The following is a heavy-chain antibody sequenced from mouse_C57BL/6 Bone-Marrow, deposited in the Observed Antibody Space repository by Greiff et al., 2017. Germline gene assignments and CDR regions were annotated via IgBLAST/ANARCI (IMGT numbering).Heavy chain of an antibody. CDR2: IDPENGDT. Sequence: EVQLQQSGAELVRPGASVKLSCTASGFNIKDDYMHWVNQRPEQGLEWIGWIDPENGDTEYASKFQGKATITADTSSNTAYLQLSSLTSEDTAVYYCTTTYDYDDGFAYWGQGTLVTVSA. CDR3: TTTYDYDDGFAY. D-gene: IGHD2-4*01. V-gene: IGHV14-4*01. J-gene: IGHJ3*01. CDR1: GFNIKDDY.